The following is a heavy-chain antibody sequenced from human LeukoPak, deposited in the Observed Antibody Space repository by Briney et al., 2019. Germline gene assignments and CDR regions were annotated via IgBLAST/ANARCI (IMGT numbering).Heavy chain of an antibody. CDR1: GYTFTSYG. J-gene: IGHJ4*02. Sequence: ASVKVSCKASGYTFTSYGISWVRQAPGQGLEWMGWISAYNGNTNYAQKLQGRVTMTTDTSTSTAYMELRSLRSDDTAVYYCARVGEADYDILTGYPDPLFDYWGQGTLVTVTS. CDR3: ARVGEADYDILTGYPDPLFDY. CDR2: ISAYNGNT. D-gene: IGHD3-9*01. V-gene: IGHV1-18*01.